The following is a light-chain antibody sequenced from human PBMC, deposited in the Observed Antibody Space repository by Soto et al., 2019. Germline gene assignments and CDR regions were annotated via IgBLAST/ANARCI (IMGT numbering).Light chain of an antibody. CDR3: QQYDILFS. CDR1: QVIHDN. J-gene: IGKJ3*01. CDR2: DAS. Sequence: DIHMTQSPSSVSASVGDRVTFTCQASQVIHDNLNWYQQKAGEAPRLLIHDASTVETGVPSRFSGSGSGKHFTFTISSLQPEDVAMYYCQQYDILFSFGPGTKVEIK. V-gene: IGKV1-33*01.